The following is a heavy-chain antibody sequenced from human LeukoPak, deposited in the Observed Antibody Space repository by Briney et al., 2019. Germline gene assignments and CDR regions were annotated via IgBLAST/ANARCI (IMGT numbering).Heavy chain of an antibody. Sequence: PSETLSLTCTVSGGSISSGGYYWSWIRQHPGKGLEWIGYIYYSGSTNYNPSLKSRVTISVDTSKNQFSLKLSSVTAADTAVYYCARVSVQYWFDPWGQGTLVTVSS. CDR3: ARVSVQYWFDP. J-gene: IGHJ5*02. V-gene: IGHV4-61*08. CDR1: GGSISSGGYY. D-gene: IGHD1-1*01. CDR2: IYYSGST.